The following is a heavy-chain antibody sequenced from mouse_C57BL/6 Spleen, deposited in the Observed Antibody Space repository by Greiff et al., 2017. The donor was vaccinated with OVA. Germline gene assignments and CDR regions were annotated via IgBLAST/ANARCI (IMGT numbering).Heavy chain of an antibody. Sequence: EVKLVESGGGLVKPGGSLKLSCAASGFTFSDYGMHWVRQAPEKGLEWVAYISSGSSTIYYADTVKGRFTISRDNAKNTLFLQMTSLRSEDTAMYYCARKDYGSNYAMDDWGQGTSVTVSS. J-gene: IGHJ4*01. V-gene: IGHV5-17*01. D-gene: IGHD1-1*01. CDR3: ARKDYGSNYAMDD. CDR2: ISSGSSTI. CDR1: GFTFSDYG.